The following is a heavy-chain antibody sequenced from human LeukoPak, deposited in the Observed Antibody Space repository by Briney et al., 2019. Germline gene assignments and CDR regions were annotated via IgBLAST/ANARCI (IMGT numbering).Heavy chain of an antibody. CDR2: ISGSSSYT. CDR1: GFTFSDYY. CDR3: ARDRRYYDILTGYYTGGFDY. V-gene: IGHV3-11*05. J-gene: IGHJ4*02. D-gene: IGHD3-9*01. Sequence: PGGSLRLSCAASGFTFSDYYMSWIRQAPGKGLEWVSYISGSSSYTNYADSVKGRFTISRDNAKNSLYLQMNSLRAEDTAVYYCARDRRYYDILTGYYTGGFDYWGQGTLVTVSS.